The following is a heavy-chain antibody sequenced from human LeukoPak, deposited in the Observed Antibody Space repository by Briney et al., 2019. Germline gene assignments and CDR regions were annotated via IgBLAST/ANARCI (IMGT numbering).Heavy chain of an antibody. D-gene: IGHD6-13*01. CDR2: ISYDGSNK. CDR1: GFTFSSYG. V-gene: IGHV3-30*18. CDR3: AKVMRQLAIYDAFDI. Sequence: GGSLRLSCAASGFTFSSYGMHWVRQAPGKGLEWVAVISYDGSNKYYADSVKGRFTISRDNSKNTLYLQMNSLRAEDTAVYYCAKVMRQLAIYDAFDIWGQGTMVTVSS. J-gene: IGHJ3*02.